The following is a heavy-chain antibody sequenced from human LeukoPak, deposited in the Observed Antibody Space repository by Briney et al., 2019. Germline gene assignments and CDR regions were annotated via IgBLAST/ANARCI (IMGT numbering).Heavy chain of an antibody. V-gene: IGHV3-53*01. J-gene: IGHJ4*02. CDR1: GFTVSSRY. CDR2: LRKVGTT. Sequence: GGSLRLSCAVSGFTVSSRYMSWIRQAPGKGLEWVAVLRKVGTTFYTDSVKGRFTISRDTSKNTLNLQMNSLRAEDTAVYYCAREGEKGDGYNHGLDYWGQGTLVTVSS. CDR3: AREGEKGDGYNHGLDY. D-gene: IGHD5-24*01.